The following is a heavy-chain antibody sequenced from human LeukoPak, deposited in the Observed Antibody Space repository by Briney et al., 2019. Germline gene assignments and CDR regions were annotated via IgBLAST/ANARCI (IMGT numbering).Heavy chain of an antibody. D-gene: IGHD6-13*01. Sequence: PSETLPLTCAVYGGSFSGYYWSWIRQPPGKGLEWIGEINHSGSTNYNPSLKSRVTISVDTSKNQFSLKLSSVTAADTAVYYCARGDGIAAAGDTILIRKYFDYWGQGTLVTVSS. CDR1: GGSFSGYY. V-gene: IGHV4-34*01. CDR2: INHSGST. CDR3: ARGDGIAAAGDTILIRKYFDY. J-gene: IGHJ4*02.